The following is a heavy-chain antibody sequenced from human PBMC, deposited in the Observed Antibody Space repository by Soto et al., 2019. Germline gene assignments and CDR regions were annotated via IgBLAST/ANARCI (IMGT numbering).Heavy chain of an antibody. CDR1: GFSLSDFA. CDR2: ISYDGTKK. Sequence: QVQLVQSGGGVVQPGRSLRLSCAASGFSLSDFAMHWVRQAPGKGLEWVAVISYDGTKKYFADSVKGRFTISRDNSNNTLFLQINNLGPYEPALYFWANPCGDYDPYFDYWGQGTLVTVSS. CDR3: ANPCGDYDPYFDY. J-gene: IGHJ4*02. V-gene: IGHV3-30-3*01. D-gene: IGHD4-17*01.